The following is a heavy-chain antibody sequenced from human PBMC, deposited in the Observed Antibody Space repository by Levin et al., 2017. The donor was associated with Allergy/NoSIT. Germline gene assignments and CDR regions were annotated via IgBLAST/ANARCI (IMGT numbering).Heavy chain of an antibody. J-gene: IGHJ5*02. CDR1: GFSFSRYA. CDR2: INDDGRST. CDR3: AKDHVAYCSGDCYSFGLDP. D-gene: IGHD2-21*02. V-gene: IGHV3-23*01. Sequence: GGSLRLSCVASGFSFSRYAMNWVRQAPGKGLEWVSVINDDGRSTYYADSVKGRFTISRDNSKNTLYLQMNSLRAEDTAIYYCAKDHVAYCSGDCYSFGLDPWGQGTLVTVSS.